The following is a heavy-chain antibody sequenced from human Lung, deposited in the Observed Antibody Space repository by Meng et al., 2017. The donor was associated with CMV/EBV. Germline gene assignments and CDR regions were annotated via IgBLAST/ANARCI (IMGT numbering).Heavy chain of an antibody. D-gene: IGHD4-11*01. CDR3: ARDGDRFLTTEDYFDF. J-gene: IGHJ4*02. Sequence: GESLKISCAASGFTFNSYSMNWVRQAPGKGLEWVSSISHTGSYKYYADPVRGRFTIPRDNAKNSLYLQLNSLRAEDTAVYYCARDGDRFLTTEDYFDFWGQGTXVTVSS. V-gene: IGHV3-21*01. CDR1: GFTFNSYS. CDR2: ISHTGSYK.